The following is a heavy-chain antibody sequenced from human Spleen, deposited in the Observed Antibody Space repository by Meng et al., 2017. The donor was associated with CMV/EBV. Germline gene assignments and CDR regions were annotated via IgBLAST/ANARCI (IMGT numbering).Heavy chain of an antibody. V-gene: IGHV3-7*01. CDR3: AREGTAAADNDAFDI. D-gene: IGHD6-13*01. CDR1: AFTSNNYG. J-gene: IGHJ3*02. Sequence: GESLKISCAVSAFTSNNYGMSWVRQAPGKGLEWVANIKQDGSEKYYVDSVKGRFTISRDNAKNSLYLQMNSLRAEDTAVYYCAREGTAAADNDAFDIWGQGTMVTVSS. CDR2: IKQDGSEK.